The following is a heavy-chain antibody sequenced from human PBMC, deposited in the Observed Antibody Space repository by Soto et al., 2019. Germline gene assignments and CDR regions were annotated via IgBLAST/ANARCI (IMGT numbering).Heavy chain of an antibody. D-gene: IGHD6-13*01. CDR2: INPNSGGT. Sequence: GASVKVSCKASGYTFTGYYMHWVRQAPGQGLEWMGWINPNSGGTNYAQKFQGRVTMTRDTSISTAYMELSRLRSDDTAVYYCARVKIAAAGITLDYWGQGTLVTVYS. CDR1: GYTFTGYY. J-gene: IGHJ4*02. V-gene: IGHV1-2*02. CDR3: ARVKIAAAGITLDY.